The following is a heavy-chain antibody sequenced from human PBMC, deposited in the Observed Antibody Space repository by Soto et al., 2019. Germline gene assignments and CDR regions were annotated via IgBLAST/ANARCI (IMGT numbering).Heavy chain of an antibody. CDR3: ARGRYCLTGRCFPNWFDS. V-gene: IGHV4-30-4*01. J-gene: IGHJ5*01. CDR1: GDSISNLDYF. Sequence: SATLSLTCSVSGDSISNLDYFWAWIRQPPGQALEYIGYIYKSATTYYNPSFESRVAISVDTSKSQFSLNVTSVTAADTAVYFCARGRYCLTGRCFPNWFDSWGQGALVTVSS. D-gene: IGHD7-27*01. CDR2: IYKSATT.